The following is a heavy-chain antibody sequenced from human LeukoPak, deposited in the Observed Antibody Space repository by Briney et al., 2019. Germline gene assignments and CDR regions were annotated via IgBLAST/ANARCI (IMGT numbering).Heavy chain of an antibody. CDR2: ISGSGGST. CDR1: GFTFSSDA. J-gene: IGHJ4*02. CDR3: AKDRDPQVIVLMVYASPPDY. Sequence: GGSLRLSCAASGFTFSSDAMSWVRQAPGKGLEWVSAISGSGGSTYYADSVKGRFTISRDNSKNTLYLQMNSLRAEDTAVYYCAKDRDPQVIVLMVYASPPDYWGQGTLVTVSS. D-gene: IGHD2-8*01. V-gene: IGHV3-23*01.